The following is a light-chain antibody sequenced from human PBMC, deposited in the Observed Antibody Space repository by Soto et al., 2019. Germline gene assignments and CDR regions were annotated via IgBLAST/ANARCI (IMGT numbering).Light chain of an antibody. CDR1: NSVVGGYNR. V-gene: IGLV2-18*02. Sequence: QAVVTQPPSVSGSPGQSVTISCTGTNSVVGGYNRVSWYQQPPGTAPKLMIYEVSNRPSGVPDRFSGSKSGNTASLTISGLQAEDEADYYCSSFTSTSTRVFGGGTKVTVL. J-gene: IGLJ3*02. CDR2: EVS. CDR3: SSFTSTSTRV.